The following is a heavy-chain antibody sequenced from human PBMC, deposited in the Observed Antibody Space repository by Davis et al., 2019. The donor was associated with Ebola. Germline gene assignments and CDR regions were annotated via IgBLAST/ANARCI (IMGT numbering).Heavy chain of an antibody. CDR3: ARQGYYYDSSGYYSIFDY. V-gene: IGHV4-59*08. CDR2: IYYSGST. Sequence: MPSETLSLTCAVYGGSFSGYYWSWIRQPPGKGLEWIGYIYYSGSTNYNPSLKSRVTISVDTSKNQFSLKLSSVTAADTAVYYCARQGYYYDSSGYYSIFDYWGQGTLVTVSS. J-gene: IGHJ4*02. CDR1: GGSFSGYY. D-gene: IGHD3-22*01.